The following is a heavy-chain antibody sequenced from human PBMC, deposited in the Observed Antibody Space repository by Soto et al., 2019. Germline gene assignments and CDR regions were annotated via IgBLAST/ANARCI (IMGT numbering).Heavy chain of an antibody. CDR3: ARDPDKYYDFWSGYDAGLYYGMDV. CDR2: ISAYNGNT. Sequence: XPVKVSCTASGYPFTSYGISWVRQAPGQGLEWMGWISAYNGNTNYAQKLQGRVTMTTDTSTSTAYMELRSLRSDDTAVYYCARDPDKYYDFWSGYDAGLYYGMDVWGQGTTVTVSS. J-gene: IGHJ6*02. CDR1: GYPFTSYG. V-gene: IGHV1-18*04. D-gene: IGHD3-3*01.